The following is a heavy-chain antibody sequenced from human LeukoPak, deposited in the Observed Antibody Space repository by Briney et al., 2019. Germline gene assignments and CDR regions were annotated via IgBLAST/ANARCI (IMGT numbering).Heavy chain of an antibody. CDR2: ITWSGAAT. Sequence: GGSLRLSCAASGYTFNDYGVSWVRQAPTKGLEWISGITWSGAATAYADSVKGRFTISRDNAKNSLFLEMNSLTAEDTALYYCARGFRDGPLYGMDVWGQGTTVTVSS. CDR1: GYTFNDYG. V-gene: IGHV3-20*04. D-gene: IGHD2-21*01. CDR3: ARGFRDGPLYGMDV. J-gene: IGHJ6*02.